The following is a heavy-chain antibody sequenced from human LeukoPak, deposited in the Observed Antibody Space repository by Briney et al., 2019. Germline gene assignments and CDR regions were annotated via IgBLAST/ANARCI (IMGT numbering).Heavy chain of an antibody. CDR1: GLTLSNYW. CDR3: VRDSGWYNTDWYAGGFDL. V-gene: IGHV3-7*01. D-gene: IGHD6-19*01. J-gene: IGHJ4*02. CDR2: IVHDGYYI. Sequence: PGGSLRLSCAASGLTLSNYWMTWVRQAPGEGLEGGAIIVHDGYYIRYGDSVRGRFTISRDNANNALYLQMTSLRVEDMAIYYCVRDSGWYNTDWYAGGFDLWGQGALVAVSS.